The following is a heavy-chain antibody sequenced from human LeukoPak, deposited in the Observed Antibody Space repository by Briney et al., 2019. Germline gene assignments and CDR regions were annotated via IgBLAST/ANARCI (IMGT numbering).Heavy chain of an antibody. V-gene: IGHV4-59*12. CDR3: ARDGSGSSTFDY. CDR1: GGSISSYY. D-gene: IGHD3-10*01. Sequence: SETLSLTCTVSGGSISSYYWSWIRQSPGKGLEWIGYIYYSGSTNYNPSLKSRVTISVDTSKNQFSLRLSSVTAADTAVYYCARDGSGSSTFDYWGQGTLVTVSS. J-gene: IGHJ4*02. CDR2: IYYSGST.